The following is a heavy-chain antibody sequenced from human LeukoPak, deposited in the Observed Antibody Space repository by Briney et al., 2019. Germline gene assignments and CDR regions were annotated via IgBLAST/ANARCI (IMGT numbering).Heavy chain of an antibody. CDR1: AFTFSSYA. Sequence: PAVSLRISSAASAFTFSSYAMSWVRQAPGKRLECVSASSGSGGSTYYADSVKGRFTISRDNSNNTLYLQMNSLRAEDTAVYYCAKGSPYYFDYWGQGTLVTVSS. CDR2: SSGSGGST. D-gene: IGHD2-15*01. V-gene: IGHV3-23*01. CDR3: AKGSPYYFDY. J-gene: IGHJ4*02.